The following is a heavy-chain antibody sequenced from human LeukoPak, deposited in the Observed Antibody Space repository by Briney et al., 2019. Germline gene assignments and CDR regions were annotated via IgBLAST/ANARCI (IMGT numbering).Heavy chain of an antibody. V-gene: IGHV3-30-3*01. CDR3: ARGLMAAAGFSHYYYYGIDV. J-gene: IGHJ6*02. D-gene: IGHD6-13*01. Sequence: GSLRLSCAASGFTFISYAVLWVGQPPGAGLEGVAVISYDGSNKYYEDSVKRRFTISRDNSKNTLYLQMNSLRAEDTAVYYCARGLMAAAGFSHYYYYGIDVWGQGTTVTVSS. CDR1: GFTFISYA. CDR2: ISYDGSNK.